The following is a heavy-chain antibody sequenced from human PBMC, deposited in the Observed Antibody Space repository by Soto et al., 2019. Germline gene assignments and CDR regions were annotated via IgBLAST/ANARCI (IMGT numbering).Heavy chain of an antibody. CDR1: GFTFSSYA. J-gene: IGHJ6*02. D-gene: IGHD2-2*01. Sequence: LRLSCAASGFTFSSYAMHWVRQAPGKGLEWVAVISYDGSNKYYADSVKGRFTISRDNSKNTLYLQMNSLRAEDTAVYYCARARKGYCSSTSCSQYYYYYYGMDVWGQGTTVTVSS. CDR2: ISYDGSNK. V-gene: IGHV3-30-3*01. CDR3: ARARKGYCSSTSCSQYYYYYYGMDV.